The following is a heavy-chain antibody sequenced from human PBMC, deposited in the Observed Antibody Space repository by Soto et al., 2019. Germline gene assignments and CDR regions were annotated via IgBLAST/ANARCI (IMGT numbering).Heavy chain of an antibody. CDR1: GGTFSSYA. V-gene: IGHV1-69*13. CDR2: IIPIFGTA. CDR3: ARDLVYYDSSGIDAFDI. J-gene: IGHJ3*02. Sequence: GASVKVSCKASGGTFSSYAISWVRQAPGQGLEWMGGIIPIFGTANYAQKFQGRVTITADESTSTAYMELSSLRSEDTAVYYCARDLVYYDSSGIDAFDIWGQGTMVTVSS. D-gene: IGHD3-22*01.